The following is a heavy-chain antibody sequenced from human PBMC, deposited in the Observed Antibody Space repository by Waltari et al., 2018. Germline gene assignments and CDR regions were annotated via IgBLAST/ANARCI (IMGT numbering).Heavy chain of an antibody. D-gene: IGHD2-2*01. CDR2: IIPIFGTA. Sequence: QVQLVQSGAEVKKPGSSVKVSCKASGGTFSSYAISWVRQAPGHGLEWMGGIIPIFGTANYAQKFQGRVTITTDESTSTAYMELSSLRSEDTAVYYCARSVAYCSSTSCKYYYYYMDVWGKGTTVTVSS. CDR3: ARSVAYCSSTSCKYYYYYMDV. V-gene: IGHV1-69*05. CDR1: GGTFSSYA. J-gene: IGHJ6*03.